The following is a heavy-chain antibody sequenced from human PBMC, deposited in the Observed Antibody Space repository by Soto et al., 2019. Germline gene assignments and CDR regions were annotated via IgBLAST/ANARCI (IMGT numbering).Heavy chain of an antibody. J-gene: IGHJ4*02. Sequence: ESGPTLVNPTETLTLTCTVSGFSLSNARMGVSWIRQPPGKALEWLAHIFSNDEKSYSTSLKSRLTISKHTSKSQVVLTMTNMDPVDTATYYCARARSVYYYDSSGSSPGYYFDYWGQGPLVTVSS. V-gene: IGHV2-26*01. CDR1: GFSLSNARMG. CDR3: ARARSVYYYDSSGSSPGYYFDY. D-gene: IGHD3-22*01. CDR2: IFSNDEK.